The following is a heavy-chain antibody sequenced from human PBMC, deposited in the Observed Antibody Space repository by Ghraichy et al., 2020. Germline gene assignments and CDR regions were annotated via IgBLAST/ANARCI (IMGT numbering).Heavy chain of an antibody. V-gene: IGHV3-15*01. J-gene: IGHJ4*02. CDR1: GFSFYNTW. CDR3: VTGLEDGYNFRY. D-gene: IGHD5-24*01. CDR2: IKSKIDGGTT. Sequence: GGSLRLSCATSGFSFYNTWMNWVRQAPGEGLEWFGRIKSKIDGGTTDYAAPVKGRFTISRDDSKNTVYVQMNSLKVDDTGVYYCVTGLEDGYNFRYWGQGTLVTVSS.